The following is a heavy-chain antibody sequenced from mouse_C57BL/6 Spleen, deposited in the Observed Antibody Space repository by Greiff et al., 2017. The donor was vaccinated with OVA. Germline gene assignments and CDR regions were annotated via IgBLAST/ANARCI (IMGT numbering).Heavy chain of an antibody. CDR2: IHPNSGST. Sequence: VQLQQPGAELVKPGASVKLSCKASGYTFTSYWMHWVKQRPGQGLEWIGMIHPNSGSTNYNEKFKSKATLTVDKSSSTAYMQLSSLTSEDSAVYYCARRSTAGPWYFDVWGTGTTVTVSS. J-gene: IGHJ1*03. D-gene: IGHD3-1*01. CDR1: GYTFTSYW. CDR3: ARRSTAGPWYFDV. V-gene: IGHV1-64*01.